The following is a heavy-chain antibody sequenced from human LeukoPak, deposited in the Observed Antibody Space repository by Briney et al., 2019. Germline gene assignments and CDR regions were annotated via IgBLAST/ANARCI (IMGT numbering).Heavy chain of an antibody. CDR3: ARNLPRDYGDYVGY. D-gene: IGHD4-17*01. CDR1: GYTFTGYY. V-gene: IGHV1-2*02. CDR2: INPNSGGT. Sequence: ASVKVSCKASGYTFTGYYMHWVRQAPGQGLEWMGWINPNSGGTDYAQKFQGRVTMTRGTSISTAYMELSRLRSDDTAVYFCARNLPRDYGDYVGYWGQGTLVTVSS. J-gene: IGHJ4*02.